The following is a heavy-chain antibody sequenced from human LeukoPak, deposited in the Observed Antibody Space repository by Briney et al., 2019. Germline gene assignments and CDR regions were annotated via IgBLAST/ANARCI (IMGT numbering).Heavy chain of an antibody. CDR2: IHPSGML. V-gene: IGHV4-31*03. CDR1: RAALNRDVEF. D-gene: IGHD3-22*01. Sequence: QTLSLTSSLNRAALNRDVEFWNRISINQRKGLEWIGSIHPSGMLYNNPSLESRVTMSRDTSKNQFSLNLNSVTAADTAVYFCSRGLDSRKLGYWGQGILVTVSS. CDR3: SRGLDSRKLGY. J-gene: IGHJ4*02.